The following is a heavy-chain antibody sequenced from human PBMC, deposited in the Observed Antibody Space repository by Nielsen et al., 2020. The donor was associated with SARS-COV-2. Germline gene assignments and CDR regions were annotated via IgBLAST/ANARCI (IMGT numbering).Heavy chain of an antibody. D-gene: IGHD3-16*02. CDR3: AGHLSWYGMDV. CDR1: GFTFSKYG. J-gene: IGHJ6*02. CDR2: IWYDGSNK. V-gene: IGHV3-33*01. Sequence: GESLKISCAASGFTFSKYGMHWVRQAPGKGLEWVAVIWYDGSNKYYADSVKGRFTISRDNSKNTLYLQMNSLRAEDTAVYYCAGHLSWYGMDVWGQGTTVIVSS.